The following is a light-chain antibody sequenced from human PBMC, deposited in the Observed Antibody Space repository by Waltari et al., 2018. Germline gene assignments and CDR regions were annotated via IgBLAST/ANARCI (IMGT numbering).Light chain of an antibody. V-gene: IGLV1-40*01. CDR3: QSYDTSLSVV. J-gene: IGLJ2*01. CDR1: GSNIGAGYD. CDR2: GVN. Sequence: QSVLTQPPSVSGAPGQRVTISCTGSGSNIGAGYDTHWYQLLPGKAPRLLIYGVNTRALGVPDRVFGSQSGTSASLAITGLQAEDEGDYYCQSYDTSLSVVFGGGTKLTVL.